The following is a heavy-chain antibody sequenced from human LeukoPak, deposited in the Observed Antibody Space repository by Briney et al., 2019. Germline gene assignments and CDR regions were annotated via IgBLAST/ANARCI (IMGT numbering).Heavy chain of an antibody. Sequence: PGGSLRLSCAASGFTFSSYSMNWVRQAPGKGLEWVSSISSSSSYIYYADSVKGRFTISRDNAKNSLYLQMNSLRAEDTAVYYCARDRSITMIVGDIWGQGTMVTVSS. CDR2: ISSSSSYI. V-gene: IGHV3-21*01. J-gene: IGHJ3*02. CDR1: GFTFSSYS. D-gene: IGHD3-22*01. CDR3: ARDRSITMIVGDI.